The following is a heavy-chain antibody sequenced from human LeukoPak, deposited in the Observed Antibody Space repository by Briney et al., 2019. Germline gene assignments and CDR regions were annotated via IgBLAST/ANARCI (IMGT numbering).Heavy chain of an antibody. V-gene: IGHV4-4*07. J-gene: IGHJ4*02. Sequence: SSETLSLTCTVSGGSISNYYWSWIRQPAGKGLEWIGRIYNSGGANYNPSLKSRVTMSVDTSRNQFFLNLSSVTAADTAVYYCARGLAYITGWHFDYWGQGILVTVSS. D-gene: IGHD3-10*01. CDR2: IYNSGGA. CDR3: ARGLAYITGWHFDY. CDR1: GGSISNYY.